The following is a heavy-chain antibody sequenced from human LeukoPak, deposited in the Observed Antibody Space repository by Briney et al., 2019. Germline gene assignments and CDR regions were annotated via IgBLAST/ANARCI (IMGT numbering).Heavy chain of an antibody. CDR3: ARPAVIGWSLDY. V-gene: IGHV3-53*01. J-gene: IGHJ4*02. CDR2: IYSGGST. CDR1: GFTLSSNY. D-gene: IGHD6-19*01. Sequence: GGSLRLSCAASGFTLSSNYMNWVRQAPGKGLEWVSVIYSGGSTYYADSVKGRFTISRDNSKNTLYLQMNSLRAEDTAVYYCARPAVIGWSLDYCGEGTLVTVSS.